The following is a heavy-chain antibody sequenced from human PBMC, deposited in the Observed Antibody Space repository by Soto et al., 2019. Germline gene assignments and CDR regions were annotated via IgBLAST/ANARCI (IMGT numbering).Heavy chain of an antibody. V-gene: IGHV4-59*01. J-gene: IGHJ6*03. D-gene: IGHD6-6*01. CDR2: IHYSGST. CDR1: GGSISSYY. CDR3: ARGVDYSSSSYYFYYLRDV. Sequence: KPSETLSLTCTVSGGSISSYYWSWIRQSPGKGLEWIGYIHYSGSTNYNPSLKSRVTISVDTSKNQFSLKLSSVTAADTAVYDCARGVDYSSSSYYFYYLRDVWGEETMVT.